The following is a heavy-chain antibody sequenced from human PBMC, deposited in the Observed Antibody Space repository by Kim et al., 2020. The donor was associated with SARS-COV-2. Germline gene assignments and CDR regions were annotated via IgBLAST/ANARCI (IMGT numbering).Heavy chain of an antibody. CDR1: GGSISSGGYY. CDR2: IYYSGST. D-gene: IGHD3-22*01. Sequence: SETLSLTCTVSGGSISSGGYYWSWIRQHPGKGLEWIGYIYYSGSTYYNPSLKSRVTISVDTSKNQFSLKLSSVTAADTAVYYCARDYYDSSGHADDAFDIWGQGTMVTVSS. CDR3: ARDYYDSSGHADDAFDI. V-gene: IGHV4-31*03. J-gene: IGHJ3*02.